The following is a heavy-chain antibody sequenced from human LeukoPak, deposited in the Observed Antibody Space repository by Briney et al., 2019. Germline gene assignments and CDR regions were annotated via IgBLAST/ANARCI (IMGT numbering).Heavy chain of an antibody. V-gene: IGHV3-33*08. CDR3: VRRGSSSSFDY. CDR2: IWSRGTTK. Sequence: GGSLRLSCAAPGFTFSDSDMHWVRQAPGKGLEWVALIWSRGTTKYYADSLKGRFTISRDNSNNTLYLQMNSLSAEDTAVYFCVRRGSSSSFDYWGQGTLVTVSS. D-gene: IGHD6-6*01. CDR1: GFTFSDSD. J-gene: IGHJ4*02.